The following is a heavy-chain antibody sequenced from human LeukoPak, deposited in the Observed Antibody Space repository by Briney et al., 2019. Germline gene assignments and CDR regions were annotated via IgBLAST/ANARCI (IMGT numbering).Heavy chain of an antibody. CDR2: INPNSGGT. V-gene: IGHV1-2*02. Sequence: ASVKVSCKASGYTFTGYYMHWVRQAPGQGLEWMGWINPNSGGTNYAQKFQGRVTMTRDTSIRTAYMELSRLRSDDTAVYYCAKNYYDYVWGGEPYYYYYMDVWGKGTTVTVSS. J-gene: IGHJ6*03. CDR1: GYTFTGYY. D-gene: IGHD3-16*01. CDR3: AKNYYDYVWGGEPYYYYYMDV.